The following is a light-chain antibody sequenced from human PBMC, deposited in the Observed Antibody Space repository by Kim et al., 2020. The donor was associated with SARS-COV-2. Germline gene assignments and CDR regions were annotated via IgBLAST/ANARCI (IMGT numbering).Light chain of an antibody. J-gene: IGKJ2*01. V-gene: IGKV1-5*03. CDR3: QQYNSYPYT. CDR1: QSISSL. CDR2: KAS. Sequence: SASVGDRVTISCRASQSISSLLAWYQQKQGKAPKLLIYKASSLECGVPSRFSGSGSGTEYTLTISSLQPDDFATYYCQQYNSYPYTFGQGTKLEI.